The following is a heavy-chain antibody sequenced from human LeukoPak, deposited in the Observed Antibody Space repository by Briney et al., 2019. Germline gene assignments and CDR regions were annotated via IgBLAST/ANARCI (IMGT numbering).Heavy chain of an antibody. J-gene: IGHJ2*01. V-gene: IGHV4-59*08. Sequence: SETLSLTCTVSGGSISSYYWSWIRQPPGKGLEWIGYIYYSGSTNYNPSLKSRVTISVDTSKNQFSLKLSSVTAADTAVYYCARRPRGGYFRYFDLWGRGTLVTVSS. CDR1: GGSISSYY. CDR3: ARRPRGGYFRYFDL. D-gene: IGHD5-12*01. CDR2: IYYSGST.